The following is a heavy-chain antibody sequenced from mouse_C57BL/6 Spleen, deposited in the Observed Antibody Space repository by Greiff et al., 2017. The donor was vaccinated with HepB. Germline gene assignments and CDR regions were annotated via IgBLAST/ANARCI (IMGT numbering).Heavy chain of an antibody. D-gene: IGHD2-1*01. CDR3: ARVDYGNYVPDY. Sequence: QVQLQQSGAELARPGASVKLSCKASGYTFTSYGISWVKQRTGQGLEWIGEIYPRSGNTYYNEKFKGKATLTADKSSSTADMELRSLTSEDSAVYFCARVDYGNYVPDYWGQGTTLTVSS. V-gene: IGHV1-81*01. J-gene: IGHJ2*01. CDR2: IYPRSGNT. CDR1: GYTFTSYG.